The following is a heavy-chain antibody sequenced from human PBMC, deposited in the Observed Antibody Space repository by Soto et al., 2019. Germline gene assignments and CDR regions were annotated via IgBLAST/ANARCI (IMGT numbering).Heavy chain of an antibody. D-gene: IGHD1-26*01. CDR1: GGSFSGYY. J-gene: IGHJ4*02. V-gene: IGHV4-34*01. CDR2: INHSGST. CDR3: ARIGRATNDY. Sequence: PSETLSLTYAVYGGSFSGYYWSWIRQPPGKGLEWIGEINHSGSTNYNPSLKSRVTISVDTSKNQFSLKLSSVTAADTAVYYCARIGRATNDYWGQGTPVTVSS.